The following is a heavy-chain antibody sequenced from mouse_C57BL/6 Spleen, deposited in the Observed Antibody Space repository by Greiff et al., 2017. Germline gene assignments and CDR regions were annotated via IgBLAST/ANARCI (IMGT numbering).Heavy chain of an antibody. Sequence: EVKLVESGEGLVKPGGSLKLSCAASGFTFSSYAMSWVRQTPEKRLEWVAYISSGGDYINYADTVKCRFTISRANARNTLYLQMSRLKSEDPAMYYCTREFYDGPWGSDYYAMAYWGQGTSVTVSS. D-gene: IGHD2-1*01. J-gene: IGHJ4*01. V-gene: IGHV5-9-1*02. CDR3: TREFYDGPWGSDYYAMAY. CDR1: GFTFSSYA. CDR2: ISSGGDYI.